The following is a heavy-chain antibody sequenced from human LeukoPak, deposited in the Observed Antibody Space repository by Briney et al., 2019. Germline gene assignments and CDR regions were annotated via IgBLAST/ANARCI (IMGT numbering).Heavy chain of an antibody. J-gene: IGHJ4*02. CDR3: TRHSEQYYDFWSGYSGDY. Sequence: GGSLKLSCAASGFTFSGSAMHWVRQASGIGLEWVGRIRSEANSYATAYAASVKGRFTISRDDSKNTAYLQMNSLKTEDTAVYYCTRHSEQYYDFWSGYSGDYWGQGTLVTVSS. CDR1: GFTFSGSA. CDR2: IRSEANSYAT. D-gene: IGHD3-3*01. V-gene: IGHV3-73*01.